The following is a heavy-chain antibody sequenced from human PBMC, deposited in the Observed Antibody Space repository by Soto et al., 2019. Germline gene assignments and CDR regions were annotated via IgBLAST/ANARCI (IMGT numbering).Heavy chain of an antibody. J-gene: IGHJ4*02. Sequence: GLVKVSCKASGYTFTSYDIKWVRQATGQGLEWMGWMNPNSGNTGYAQKFQGRVTMTRNTSISTAYMELSSLRSEDTAVYYCARGYNDFWSGYSADFDYWGQGTLVTVSS. CDR2: MNPNSGNT. D-gene: IGHD3-3*01. V-gene: IGHV1-8*01. CDR3: ARGYNDFWSGYSADFDY. CDR1: GYTFTSYD.